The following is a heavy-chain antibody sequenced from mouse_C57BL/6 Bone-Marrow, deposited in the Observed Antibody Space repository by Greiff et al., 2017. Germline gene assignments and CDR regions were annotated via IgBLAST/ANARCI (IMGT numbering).Heavy chain of an antibody. CDR3: ARWGTTVVGPFAY. CDR1: GYTFTSYW. Sequence: QVQLQQPGAELVRPGTSVKLSCKASGYTFTSYWMHWVKQRPGQGLEWIGVIDPSDSYTNYNQKFKGKATLTVDTSSSTAYMQLSSLTSEDSAVYYCARWGTTVVGPFAYWGQGTLVTVSA. CDR2: IDPSDSYT. D-gene: IGHD1-1*01. J-gene: IGHJ3*01. V-gene: IGHV1-59*01.